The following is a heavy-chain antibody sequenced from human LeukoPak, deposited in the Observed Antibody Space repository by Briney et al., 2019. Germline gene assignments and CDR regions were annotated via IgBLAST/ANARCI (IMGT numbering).Heavy chain of an antibody. CDR2: ISGYNENP. CDR3: ARDGTTTDDY. D-gene: IGHD1-26*01. V-gene: IGHV1-18*01. Sequence: GASVTVSFKCSGYTFTNYGINWVRQAPGQGGEWMGWISGYNENPNYAQKFQRRVTMTADTSTSTAYMDLRSLTSDDTAVYYCARDGTTTDDYWGQGTLVTVSS. CDR1: GYTFTNYG. J-gene: IGHJ4*02.